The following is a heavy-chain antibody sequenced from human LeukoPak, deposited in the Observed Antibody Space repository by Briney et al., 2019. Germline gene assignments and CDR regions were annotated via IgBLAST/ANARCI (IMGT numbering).Heavy chain of an antibody. CDR1: GDTVSSNSAA. D-gene: IGHD3-10*01. CDR3: ARRGRMVRGVQPFDY. CDR2: TYYRSNWYN. J-gene: IGHJ4*02. Sequence: SQTLSLTCAISGDTVSSNSAAWNWIRQSPSRGLEWLGRTYYRSNWYNDYAISVKGRITINPDTSKNQFSLKLSSVTAADTAVYYCARRGRMVRGVQPFDYWGQGTLVTVSS. V-gene: IGHV6-1*01.